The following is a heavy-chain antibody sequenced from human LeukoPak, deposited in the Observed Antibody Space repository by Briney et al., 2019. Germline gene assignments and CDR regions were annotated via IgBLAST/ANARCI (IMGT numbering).Heavy chain of an antibody. J-gene: IGHJ6*03. D-gene: IGHD6-13*01. Sequence: SETLSLTCTVSGGSISSYYWGWIRQPPGKGLEWIGSIYYSGSTYYNPSLKSRVTISVDTSKNQFSLKLSSVTAADTAVYYCARLMGEQQLVPRGYYYYYMDVWGKGTTVTISS. CDR2: IYYSGST. CDR1: GGSISSYY. CDR3: ARLMGEQQLVPRGYYYYYMDV. V-gene: IGHV4-39*01.